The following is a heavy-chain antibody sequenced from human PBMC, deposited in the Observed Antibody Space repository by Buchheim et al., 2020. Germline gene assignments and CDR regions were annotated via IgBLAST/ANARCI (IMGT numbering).Heavy chain of an antibody. D-gene: IGHD5-12*01. V-gene: IGHV7-4-1*02. CDR2: INTNTGNP. J-gene: IGHJ6*03. CDR3: AREISTPGYSGYDNYYYYYMDV. CDR1: GYTFTSYA. Sequence: QVQLVQSGSELKKPGASVKVSCKASGYTFTSYAMNWVRQAPGQGLEWMGWINTNTGNPTYAQGFTGRFVFSLDTSVSTAYLQINSLKAEDTAVYYCAREISTPGYSGYDNYYYYYMDVWGKGTT.